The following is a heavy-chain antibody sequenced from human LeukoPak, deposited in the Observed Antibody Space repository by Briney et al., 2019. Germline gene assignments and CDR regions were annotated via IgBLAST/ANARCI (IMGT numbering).Heavy chain of an antibody. CDR3: AKAKRPYYYDSSGPPFP. CDR1: GFTFSSYG. D-gene: IGHD3-22*01. Sequence: GGSLRLSCAASGFTFSSYGMHWVRQAPGKGLEWVAVIWYDGSNKYYADSVKGRFTISRDNSKNTLYLQMNSLRAEDTAVYYCAKAKRPYYYDSSGPPFPWGQGTLVTVSS. J-gene: IGHJ5*02. V-gene: IGHV3-33*06. CDR2: IWYDGSNK.